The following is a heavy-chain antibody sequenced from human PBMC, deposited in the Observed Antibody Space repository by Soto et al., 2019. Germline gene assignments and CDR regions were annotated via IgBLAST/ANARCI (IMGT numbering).Heavy chain of an antibody. V-gene: IGHV1-18*01. Sequence: QVQLVQSGAEVKKPGASVILACKASGYTYTKYAISWVRQAPGQGLEWMGWISTYDGDTKYEQKFQGRVTMTTDTSATTTYMELRTLRSDDTANYFCARDPSNSLGQLIWFDSWGQGTLVTVSS. CDR1: GYTYTKYA. D-gene: IGHD2-8*01. CDR3: ARDPSNSLGQLIWFDS. CDR2: ISTYDGDT. J-gene: IGHJ5*01.